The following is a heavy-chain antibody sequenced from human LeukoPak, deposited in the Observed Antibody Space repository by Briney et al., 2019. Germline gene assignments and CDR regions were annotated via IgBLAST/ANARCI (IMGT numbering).Heavy chain of an antibody. CDR3: AKVRQWLVGHVVPSFDY. CDR1: GSTFSSSA. CDR2: ISGDGGHT. Sequence: PPGAFLRLSCAASGSTFSSSAMSWVRPPPGKGLEWVKTISGDGGHTYFADSVKGRFTIPRDNSKNTLYLQMNSLRVDDTAVYYGAKVRQWLVGHVVPSFDYWGQGTLGTVSS. J-gene: IGHJ4*02. V-gene: IGHV3-23*01. D-gene: IGHD6-19*01.